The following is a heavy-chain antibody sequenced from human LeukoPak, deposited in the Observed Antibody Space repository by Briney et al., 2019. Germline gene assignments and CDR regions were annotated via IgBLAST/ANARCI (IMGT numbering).Heavy chain of an antibody. Sequence: SETLSLTCTVSGGSISRYYWSWIRQPPGKGLEWIGYIYYSGSTNYNPSLKSRVTISVDTSKNQFSLKLSSVTAADTAVYYCARGGPPIDAFDIWGQGTMVTVSS. J-gene: IGHJ3*02. CDR3: ARGGPPIDAFDI. D-gene: IGHD3-16*01. CDR1: GGSISRYY. V-gene: IGHV4-59*01. CDR2: IYYSGST.